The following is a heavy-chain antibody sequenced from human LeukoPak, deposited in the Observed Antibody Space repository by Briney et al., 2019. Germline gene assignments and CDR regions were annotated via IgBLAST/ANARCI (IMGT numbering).Heavy chain of an antibody. D-gene: IGHD2-15*01. Sequence: PGGSLRLSCAASGFTFSSYGMHWVRQAPGKGLEWVAVTWYDGSNKYYADSVKGRFTISRDNSKNTLYLQMNSLRAEDTAVYYCAKDFGVVVVAATFDYWGQGTLVTVSS. V-gene: IGHV3-33*06. J-gene: IGHJ4*02. CDR2: TWYDGSNK. CDR3: AKDFGVVVVAATFDY. CDR1: GFTFSSYG.